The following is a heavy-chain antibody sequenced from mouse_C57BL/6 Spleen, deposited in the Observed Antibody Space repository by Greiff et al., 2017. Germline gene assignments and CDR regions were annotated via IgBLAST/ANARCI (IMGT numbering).Heavy chain of an antibody. Sequence: EVMLVESGGGLVQPKGSLKLSCAASGFTFNTYAMHWVRQAPGKGLEWVARIRSKSSNYATYYADSVKDRFTISRDDSQSMLYLQVNNLKTEDTAMYYCVRHNYYGSSYVGYFDVWGTGTTVTVSS. CDR2: IRSKSSNYAT. D-gene: IGHD1-1*01. V-gene: IGHV10-3*01. CDR1: GFTFNTYA. CDR3: VRHNYYGSSYVGYFDV. J-gene: IGHJ1*03.